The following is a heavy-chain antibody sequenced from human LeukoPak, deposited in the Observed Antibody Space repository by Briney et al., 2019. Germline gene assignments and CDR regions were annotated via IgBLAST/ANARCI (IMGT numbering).Heavy chain of an antibody. V-gene: IGHV3-13*01. CDR1: GFTLGTYD. CDR3: ARAVAGTHWFDP. D-gene: IGHD6-19*01. Sequence: GGSLRLSCAASGFTLGTYDMHWVRQATGKGLEWVSGIDIPGNTYYPDSVKGRFTMSRESAKNSLYLQMNSLRAGDTAVYYCARAVAGTHWFDPWGQGTLVTVSS. CDR2: IDIPGNT. J-gene: IGHJ5*02.